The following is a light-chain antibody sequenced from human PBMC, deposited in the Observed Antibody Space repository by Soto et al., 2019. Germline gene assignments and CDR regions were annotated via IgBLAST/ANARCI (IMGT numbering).Light chain of an antibody. CDR2: EVS. CDR3: SSYTTSNTRV. CDR1: SSDVGAYTY. J-gene: IGLJ2*01. Sequence: QSVLTQPASVSGSPGQSITISCTGTSSDVGAYTYVSWYQQHPGKAPKLMIFEVSDRPSGVSNRFSGSKSGNTASLTISGLQAADEADYYCSSYTTSNTRVLGGGTKLTVL. V-gene: IGLV2-14*01.